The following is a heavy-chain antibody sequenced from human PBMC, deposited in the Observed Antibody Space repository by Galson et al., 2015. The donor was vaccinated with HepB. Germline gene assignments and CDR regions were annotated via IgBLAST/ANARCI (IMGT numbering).Heavy chain of an antibody. CDR3: AKAHSSGWFFDY. J-gene: IGHJ4*02. CDR1: GFAFSPYT. Sequence: SLRLSCAASGFAFSPYTMNWVRQAPGKGLEWVSFISTSGETTYYADSVTGRFTISRDNSENTLYLQMNNLRADDTAVYYCAKAHSSGWFFDYWGQETLVTVSS. V-gene: IGHV3-23*01. D-gene: IGHD6-19*01. CDR2: ISTSGETT.